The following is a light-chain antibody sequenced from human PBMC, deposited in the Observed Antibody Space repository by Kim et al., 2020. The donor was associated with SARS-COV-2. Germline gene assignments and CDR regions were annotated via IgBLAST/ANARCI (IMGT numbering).Light chain of an antibody. CDR2: GAS. J-gene: IGKJ4*01. Sequence: SPGERATLTCRAGRSVSSNLAWYQQKPGQAPRLLIYGASTRATGIPARFSGSGSGTEFTLTISSLQSEDFAVYYCQQYNNWPALTFGGGTKVDIK. CDR3: QQYNNWPALT. CDR1: RSVSSN. V-gene: IGKV3-15*01.